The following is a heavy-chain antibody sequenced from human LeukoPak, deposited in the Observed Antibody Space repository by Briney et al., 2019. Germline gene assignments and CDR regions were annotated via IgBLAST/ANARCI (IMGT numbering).Heavy chain of an antibody. CDR2: ISSSGHST. V-gene: IGHV3-23*01. CDR1: GFTFSSYA. CDR3: ANEGPNFDY. J-gene: IGHJ4*02. D-gene: IGHD2-8*01. Sequence: QTGGSLRLSCVASGFTFSSYAMSWVRQAPGKGLEWVSVISSSGHSTYYADSVKGRFTISRDNSKNTVYLQMNSLRAEDTAVYYCANEGPNFDYWGQGTLVTVSS.